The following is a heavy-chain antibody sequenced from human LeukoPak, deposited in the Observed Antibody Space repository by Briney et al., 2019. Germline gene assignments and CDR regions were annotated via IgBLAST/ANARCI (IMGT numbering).Heavy chain of an antibody. CDR2: IYYSGST. V-gene: IGHV4-61*05. Sequence: PSETLSLTCTVSGGSISSSSYYWGWVRQPPGKGLEWIGYIYYSGSTNYNPSLKSRVTISVDTSKNQFSLKLSSVTAADTAVYYCASSYYYGSGSAFTFDYWGQGTLVTVSS. CDR3: ASSYYYGSGSAFTFDY. J-gene: IGHJ4*02. D-gene: IGHD3-10*01. CDR1: GGSISSSSYY.